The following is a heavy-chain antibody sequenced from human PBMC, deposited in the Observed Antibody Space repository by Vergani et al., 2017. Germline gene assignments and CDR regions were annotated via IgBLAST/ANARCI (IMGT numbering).Heavy chain of an antibody. CDR1: GFTFSSYA. Sequence: EVQLLESGGGLVQPGGSLRLSCAASGFTFSSYAMSWVRQAPGKGLEWVSAISGSGGSTYYADSVKGRFTISRDNSKNTLYLQMSSLRAEDTAVYYCAKDAVAYYYDSSGYDSYYYYYGMDVWGQGTTVTVSS. CDR2: ISGSGGST. V-gene: IGHV3-23*01. D-gene: IGHD3-22*01. J-gene: IGHJ6*02. CDR3: AKDAVAYYYDSSGYDSYYYYYGMDV.